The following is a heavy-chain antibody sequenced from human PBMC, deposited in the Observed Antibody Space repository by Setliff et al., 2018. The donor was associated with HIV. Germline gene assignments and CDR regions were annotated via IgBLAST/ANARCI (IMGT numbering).Heavy chain of an antibody. CDR3: ARDPHYFDTSGHYSWFYFDY. J-gene: IGHJ4*02. CDR2: ISSSGST. D-gene: IGHD3-22*01. CDR1: GYSISSGYY. Sequence: KPSETLSLTCAVSGYSISSGYYWGWIRQPPGKGLEWIGSISSSGSTTYHPSLRSRVTVSAATSKNQFSLKLTSVTAADTAVYFCARDPHYFDTSGHYSWFYFDYWGQGTLVTVSS. V-gene: IGHV4-38-2*02.